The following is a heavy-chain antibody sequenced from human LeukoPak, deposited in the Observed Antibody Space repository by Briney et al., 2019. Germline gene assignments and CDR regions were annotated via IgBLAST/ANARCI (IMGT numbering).Heavy chain of an antibody. Sequence: ASVKVSCKASGGTFSSYAISWVRQAPGQGLEWRGGIIPIFGTANYAQKFQGRVTITTDEPTSTAYMELSSLRSEDTAVYYCARGYCSSTSCYYVYWGQGTLVTVSS. CDR2: IIPIFGTA. D-gene: IGHD2-2*01. CDR3: ARGYCSSTSCYYVY. CDR1: GGTFSSYA. V-gene: IGHV1-69*05. J-gene: IGHJ4*02.